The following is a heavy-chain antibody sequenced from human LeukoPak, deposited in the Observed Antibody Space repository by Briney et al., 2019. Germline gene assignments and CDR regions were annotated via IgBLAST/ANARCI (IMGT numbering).Heavy chain of an antibody. V-gene: IGHV4-59*01. CDR2: IYYSGST. CDR3: ARGGRRRPNWYFDL. Sequence: SETLSLTCTVSGGSISSYYWSWIRQPPGKGLEWIGYIYYSGSTNYNPSLKSRVTISVDTSKNQFSLKLSSVTAADTAVYYCARGGRRRPNWYFDLWGRGTLVTVSS. D-gene: IGHD6-6*01. J-gene: IGHJ2*01. CDR1: GGSISSYY.